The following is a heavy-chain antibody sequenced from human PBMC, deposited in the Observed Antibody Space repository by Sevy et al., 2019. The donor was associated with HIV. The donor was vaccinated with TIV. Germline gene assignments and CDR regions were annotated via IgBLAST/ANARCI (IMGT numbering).Heavy chain of an antibody. CDR3: AREGCTQPHDY. CDR2: FSFGCGRI. J-gene: IGHJ4*02. CDR1: GFTFAKYS. Sequence: GGSLRLSCAASGFTFAKYSMSWVRQAPGKGLEWVSTFSFGCGRINYANSVKGRFTISSEDSKNTPFLQMNSLRAEDTATYFCAREGCTQPHDYWGQGTLVTVSS. V-gene: IGHV3-23*01. D-gene: IGHD2-8*01.